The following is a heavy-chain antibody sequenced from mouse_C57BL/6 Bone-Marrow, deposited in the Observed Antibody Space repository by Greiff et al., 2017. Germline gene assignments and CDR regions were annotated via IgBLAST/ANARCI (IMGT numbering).Heavy chain of an antibody. CDR3: ARDGGYLYYFDY. CDR1: GFTFSSYA. V-gene: IGHV5-4*01. CDR2: ISDGGSYT. Sequence: EVKLMESGGGLVKPGGSLKLSCAASGFTFSSYAMSWVRQTPEKRLEWVATISDGGSYTYYPDNVKGRFTISRDNAKNNLYLQMSNLKSEDTAMYYCARDGGYLYYFDYWGQGTTLTVSS. D-gene: IGHD1-1*02. J-gene: IGHJ2*01.